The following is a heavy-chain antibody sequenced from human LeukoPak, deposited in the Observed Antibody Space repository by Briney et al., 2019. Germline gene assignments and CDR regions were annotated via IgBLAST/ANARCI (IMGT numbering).Heavy chain of an antibody. Sequence: ASLTVSCTASLGTFISYAISWVRPAPGQGREWMGGIIPIFGTANYAQKFQGRVTITADESTSTAYMELSSLRSEDTAVYYCARDRRHGDYDEYWGQGTLVTVSS. CDR3: ARDRRHGDYDEY. D-gene: IGHD4-17*01. CDR1: LGTFISYA. CDR2: IIPIFGTA. V-gene: IGHV1-69*13. J-gene: IGHJ4*02.